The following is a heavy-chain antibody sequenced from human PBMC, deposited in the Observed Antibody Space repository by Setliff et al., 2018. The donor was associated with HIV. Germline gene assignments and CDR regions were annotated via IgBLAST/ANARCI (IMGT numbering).Heavy chain of an antibody. Sequence: SETLSLTCTVSGGSINNDIYFWSWIRQYPGKGLEWIGYIYYSGSTYYNPSLKSRITISVDTSKNQFSLRLSSVTAADTAVYYCARLNQQWLVRDSGSNWVDPWGQGILVTVSS. CDR2: IYYSGST. J-gene: IGHJ5*02. D-gene: IGHD6-19*01. V-gene: IGHV4-31*03. CDR1: GGSINNDIYF. CDR3: ARLNQQWLVRDSGSNWVDP.